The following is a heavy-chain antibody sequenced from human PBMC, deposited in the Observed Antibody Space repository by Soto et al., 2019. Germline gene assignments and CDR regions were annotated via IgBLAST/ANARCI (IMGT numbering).Heavy chain of an antibody. Sequence: QVQLVESGGGVVQPGRSLRLSCAASGFTFSSYGMHWVRQAPGKGLEWVAVIWYDGSNKYYADSVKGRFTISRDNSKNTLYLQMNSLRAEDTAVYYCARDLLGLTYYGSGSYLYWGQGTLVTVSS. V-gene: IGHV3-33*01. CDR3: ARDLLGLTYYGSGSYLY. J-gene: IGHJ4*02. D-gene: IGHD3-10*01. CDR1: GFTFSSYG. CDR2: IWYDGSNK.